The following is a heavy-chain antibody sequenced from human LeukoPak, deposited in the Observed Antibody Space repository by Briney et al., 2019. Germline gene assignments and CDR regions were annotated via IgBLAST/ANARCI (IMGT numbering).Heavy chain of an antibody. CDR1: GGSFSPYY. CDR2: IYYSGST. D-gene: IGHD3-22*01. CDR3: ARQGIDYYDSSGYAH. V-gene: IGHV4-59*08. Sequence: PSETLSLTCAVYGGSFSPYYWSWIRQPPGKGLEWIGYIYYSGSTNYNPSLKSRVTISVDTSKNQFSLKLSSVTAADTAVYYCARQGIDYYDSSGYAHWGQGTLVTVSS. J-gene: IGHJ4*02.